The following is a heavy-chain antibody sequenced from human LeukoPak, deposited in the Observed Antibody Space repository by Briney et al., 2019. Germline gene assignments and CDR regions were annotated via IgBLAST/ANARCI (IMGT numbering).Heavy chain of an antibody. D-gene: IGHD4-17*01. CDR3: ARDSDYGAPHAFDI. CDR1: GGSISSGGYY. V-gene: IGHV4-31*03. J-gene: IGHJ3*02. Sequence: PSETLSLTCTVSGGSISSGGYYWSWIRQHPGKGLEWIGYIYYSGSTYYNPSLKSRVTISVDTSKNQFSLKLSSVTAADTAVYYCARDSDYGAPHAFDIWGQGTMVTVSS. CDR2: IYYSGST.